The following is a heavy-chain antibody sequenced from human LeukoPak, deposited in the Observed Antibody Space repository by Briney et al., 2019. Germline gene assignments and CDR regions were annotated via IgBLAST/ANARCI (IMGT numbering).Heavy chain of an antibody. CDR3: AQRPSSDWA. CDR1: GFTFSSYA. J-gene: IGHJ5*02. Sequence: GGSLRLSCAASGFTFSSYAMSWVRQAPGKGLEWVSSINYSGGSTFYADSVKGRFTISRDNSDNTLYLQMNSLRAEDTAVYYCAQRPSSDWAWSQGALVIVSS. V-gene: IGHV3-23*01. CDR2: INYSGGST. D-gene: IGHD3-22*01.